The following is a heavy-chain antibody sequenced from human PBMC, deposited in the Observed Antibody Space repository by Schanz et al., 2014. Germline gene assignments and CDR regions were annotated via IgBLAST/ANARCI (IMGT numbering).Heavy chain of an antibody. Sequence: EVQLVESGGGLVKPGGSLRLSCAASGFTFSSYWMHWVRQVPGKGLEWVSYISSSSSTRYYADSVKGRFTISRDNAKNSLFLQMNSLRAEDTAVYYCARDFLLEQLGYSHYYYAMDVWGQGTTVTVSS. J-gene: IGHJ6*02. CDR2: ISSSSSTR. V-gene: IGHV3-48*01. CDR1: GFTFSSYW. D-gene: IGHD2-15*01. CDR3: ARDFLLEQLGYSHYYYAMDV.